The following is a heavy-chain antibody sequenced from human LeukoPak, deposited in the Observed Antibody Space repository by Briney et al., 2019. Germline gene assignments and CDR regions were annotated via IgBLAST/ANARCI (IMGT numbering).Heavy chain of an antibody. V-gene: IGHV4-61*10. D-gene: IGHD3-10*01. CDR2: IYYSGST. CDR1: GGSISSGSYY. CDR3: ARSDGYGLVGI. Sequence: PSETLSLTCTVSGGSISSGSYYWSWIRQPAGKGLEWIGYIYYSGSTNYNPSLKSRVTISVDTSKNQFSLKLSSVTAADTAVYYCARSDGYGLVGIWGQGTMVTVSS. J-gene: IGHJ3*02.